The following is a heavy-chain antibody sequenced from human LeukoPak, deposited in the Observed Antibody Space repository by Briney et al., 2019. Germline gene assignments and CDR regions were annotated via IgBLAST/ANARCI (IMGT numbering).Heavy chain of an antibody. D-gene: IGHD2-15*01. Sequence: GGSLRLSCAASGFTFSTYSMNWVRQAPGKGLEWVSYISSSSSPIYYADSVKGRFTISRDNAKNSLYLQMNSLRAEDTAVYYCAKKRCSGGSCYSRSWDWFDPWGQGTLVTVSS. V-gene: IGHV3-48*01. CDR2: ISSSSSPI. CDR1: GFTFSTYS. CDR3: AKKRCSGGSCYSRSWDWFDP. J-gene: IGHJ5*02.